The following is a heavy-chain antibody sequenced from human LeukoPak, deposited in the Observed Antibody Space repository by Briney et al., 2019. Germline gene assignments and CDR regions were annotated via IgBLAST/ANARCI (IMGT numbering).Heavy chain of an antibody. V-gene: IGHV3-21*01. J-gene: IGHJ4*02. Sequence: PGGSLRLSCAASGFTVSSNYMSWVRQAPGKGLEWVSSISSSSSYIYYADSVKGRFTISRDNAKNSLYLQMNSLRAEDTAVYYCARDYPSFPYYYDSSVDYWGQGTLVTVSS. D-gene: IGHD3-22*01. CDR1: GFTVSSNY. CDR3: ARDYPSFPYYYDSSVDY. CDR2: ISSSSSYI.